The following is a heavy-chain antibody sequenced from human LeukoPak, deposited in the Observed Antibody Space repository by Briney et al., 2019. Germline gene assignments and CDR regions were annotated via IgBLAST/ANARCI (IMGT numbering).Heavy chain of an antibody. CDR1: GYTFTDYY. J-gene: IGHJ4*02. CDR3: ATGGGATFDY. D-gene: IGHD1-26*01. Sequence: ASVKISCKVSGYTFTDYYMHWVQQAPGKGLEWLGLVDPEDGETIYAEKFQGRVTITADTSTDTAYMELSSLRSEDTAVYYCATGGGATFDYWGQGTLVTVSS. CDR2: VDPEDGET. V-gene: IGHV1-69-2*01.